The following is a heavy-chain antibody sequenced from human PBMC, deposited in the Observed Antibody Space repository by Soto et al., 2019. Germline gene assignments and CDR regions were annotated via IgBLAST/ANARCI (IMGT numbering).Heavy chain of an antibody. D-gene: IGHD3-22*01. CDR3: ERFFYGHRSGHYGPAFDI. CDR2: SSAYNGNT. V-gene: IGHV1-18*01. CDR1: AYCFTSSG. Sequence: ASVKVSCKGSAYCFTSSGISWVRQATAQGLEWIGWSSAYNGNTNYAQKLQGRVTMTTDTSTRTAYMGLMSLRSDDTAVYYCERFFYGHRSGHYGPAFDIWG. J-gene: IGHJ3*02.